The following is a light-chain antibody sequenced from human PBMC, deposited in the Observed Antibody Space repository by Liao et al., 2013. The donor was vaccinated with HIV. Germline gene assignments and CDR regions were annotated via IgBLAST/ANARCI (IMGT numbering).Light chain of an antibody. CDR2: YDI. CDR3: QVWDSSSDHV. V-gene: IGLV3-21*04. Sequence: SYVLTQPPSVSVAPGQTASITCGGNNIGSKSVHWYQQKPGQAPVLVIYYDIDRPSGIPERFSGSNSGNTATLTISRVEAGDEADYYCQVWDSSSDHVFGTGTKVTVL. J-gene: IGLJ1*01. CDR1: NIGSKS.